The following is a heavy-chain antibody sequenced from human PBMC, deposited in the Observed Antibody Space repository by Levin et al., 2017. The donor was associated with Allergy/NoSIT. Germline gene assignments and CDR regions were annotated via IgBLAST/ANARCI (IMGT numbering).Heavy chain of an antibody. CDR1: GGSISNYY. Sequence: SETLSLTCTVSGGSISNYYWSWIRQPPGKGLEWIGYIYYSGSTNYNPSLKSRVTISVDTSKNQFSLKLSSVTAADTAVDYCARSADSSGWYFDYWGQGTLVTVSS. V-gene: IGHV4-59*01. J-gene: IGHJ4*02. D-gene: IGHD6-19*01. CDR3: ARSADSSGWYFDY. CDR2: IYYSGST.